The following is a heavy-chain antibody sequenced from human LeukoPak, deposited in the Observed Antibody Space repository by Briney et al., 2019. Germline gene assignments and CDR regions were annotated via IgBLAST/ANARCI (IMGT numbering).Heavy chain of an antibody. J-gene: IGHJ4*02. D-gene: IGHD3-10*01. V-gene: IGHV1-46*04. CDR1: GYTFTSYY. CDR2: INPSGGST. CDR3: ARGPPDGSGSYYPGAD. Sequence: ASVKVSCKASGYTFTSYYMHWVRQAPGQGLEWMGIINPSGGSTSYADSVKGRFTISRDNAKNTLYLQMNSLRVEDTAVYYCARGPPDGSGSYYPGADWGQGTLVTVSS.